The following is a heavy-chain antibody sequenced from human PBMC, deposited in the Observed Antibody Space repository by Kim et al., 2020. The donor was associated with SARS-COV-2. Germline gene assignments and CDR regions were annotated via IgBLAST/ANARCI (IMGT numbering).Heavy chain of an antibody. CDR3: ARGRAGVVPAPVLGLGPYYEYFIMDV. J-gene: IGHJ6*02. V-gene: IGHV4-34*01. D-gene: IGHD2-2*02. CDR1: GGSLSGYH. Sequence: SETLSLTCAVCGGSLSGYHWSWIRQPPGKGLQWIGEIDNSGTANHNPSLNSRVTISIDTSKNQFSLKLTSVTAADTGSYYCARGRAGVVPAPVLGLGPYYEYFIMDVWGHGTTVTVSS. CDR2: IDNSGTA.